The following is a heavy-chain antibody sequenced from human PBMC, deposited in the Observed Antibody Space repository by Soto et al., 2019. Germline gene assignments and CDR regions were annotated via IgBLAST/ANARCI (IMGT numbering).Heavy chain of an antibody. J-gene: IGHJ4*02. CDR1: GLTFSNAE. CDR2: IRGKGDGGAT. CDR3: TTSGGGSGWSF. D-gene: IGHD6-19*01. Sequence: EVQLVESGGGLVKPGGSLRHSCAASGLTFSNAEMTWVRQAPGKGLEWVGRIRGKGDGGATDYAAPVKYRFIILRDDSENMVYLQMNSLKTEDTAVYYCTTSGGGSGWSFWGQGTLVTVSS. V-gene: IGHV3-15*07.